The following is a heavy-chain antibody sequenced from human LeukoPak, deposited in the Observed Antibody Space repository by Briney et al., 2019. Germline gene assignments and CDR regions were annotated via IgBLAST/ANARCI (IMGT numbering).Heavy chain of an antibody. Sequence: ASVKVSCKASGYTFTGYYMHWVRQAPGQGLEWMGWINPNSGGTNYAQKFQGRVTMTRDTSISIAYMELSRLRSDDTAVYYCARDLTPIAAAGTNYFDYWGQGTLVTVSS. D-gene: IGHD6-13*01. CDR3: ARDLTPIAAAGTNYFDY. V-gene: IGHV1-2*02. CDR2: INPNSGGT. CDR1: GYTFTGYY. J-gene: IGHJ4*02.